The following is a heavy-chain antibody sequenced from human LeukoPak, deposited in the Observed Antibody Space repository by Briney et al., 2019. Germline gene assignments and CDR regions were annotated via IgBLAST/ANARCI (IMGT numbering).Heavy chain of an antibody. V-gene: IGHV1-69*05. CDR2: IIPIFGTA. CDR1: GGTFSSYA. Sequence: SVKVSCKASGGTFSSYAISWVRQAPGQGLEWMGGIIPIFGTANYAQKFQGRVTMTRDTSTSTVYMELSSLRSEDTAVYYCAREKPYDYVWGSYRHFDYWGQGTLVTVSS. CDR3: AREKPYDYVWGSYRHFDY. D-gene: IGHD3-16*02. J-gene: IGHJ4*02.